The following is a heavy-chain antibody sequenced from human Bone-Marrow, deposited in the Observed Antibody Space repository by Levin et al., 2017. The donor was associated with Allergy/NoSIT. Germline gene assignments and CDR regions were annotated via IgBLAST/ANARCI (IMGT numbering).Heavy chain of an antibody. D-gene: IGHD2-15*01. CDR3: AKDQRSSSGGSCYYAADY. Sequence: GGSLRLSCAASGFTFSSYAMSWVRQAPGKGLEWVSTISGNGGSTYYADSVKGRFTISRDNSKNTLYLQMNSLRAEDTAVYYCAKDQRSSSGGSCYYAADYWGQGTLVNVSS. J-gene: IGHJ4*02. CDR1: GFTFSSYA. CDR2: ISGNGGST. V-gene: IGHV3-23*01.